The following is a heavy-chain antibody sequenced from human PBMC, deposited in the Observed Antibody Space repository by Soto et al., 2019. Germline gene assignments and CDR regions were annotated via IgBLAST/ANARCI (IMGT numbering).Heavy chain of an antibody. V-gene: IGHV3-23*01. J-gene: IGHJ4*02. CDR3: ATGLYSRTWYPPFDY. Sequence: GGSLRLSCAASGFTFSSYAMSWVRQAPGKGLEWVSAISGSGGSTYYADSVKGRFTISRDNSKNTLYLQMNSLRSEDTAVYYCATGLYSRTWYPPFDYWGQGTLVTVSS. CDR2: ISGSGGST. CDR1: GFTFSSYA. D-gene: IGHD6-13*01.